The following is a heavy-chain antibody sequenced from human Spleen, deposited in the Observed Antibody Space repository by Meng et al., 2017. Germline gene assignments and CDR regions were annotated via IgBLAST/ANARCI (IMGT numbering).Heavy chain of an antibody. CDR1: GSTFRKYD. D-gene: IGHD2-8*01. Sequence: QGRVGGAGGGSVQPGGSLRVSCSVPGSTFRKYDGYRVRQAQGVGLKGITVKGRSTLSRDCSQNRLPLQMNSLRAEDTAVYYCAKEKRAWPVYDYWGQGTLVTVSS. V-gene: IGHV3-30*07. CDR3: AKEKRAWPVYDY. J-gene: IGHJ4*02.